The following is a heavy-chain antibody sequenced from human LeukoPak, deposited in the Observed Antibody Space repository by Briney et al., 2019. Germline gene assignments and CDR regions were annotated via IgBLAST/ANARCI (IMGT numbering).Heavy chain of an antibody. CDR1: GFTFSSYA. D-gene: IGHD1-1*01. CDR3: ASGYNSDY. V-gene: IGHV3-23*01. J-gene: IGHJ4*02. CDR2: NSGGST. Sequence: GGSLRLSCEASGFTFSSYAMYWVRQAPGKGLEWVSSNSGGSTYYADSVKGRFSISRDNSKNTLYLQMNGLRVEDTAVYYCASGYNSDYWGQGTLVTVSS.